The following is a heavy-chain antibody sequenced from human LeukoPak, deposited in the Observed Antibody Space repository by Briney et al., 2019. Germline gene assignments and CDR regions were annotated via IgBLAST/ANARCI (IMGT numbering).Heavy chain of an antibody. V-gene: IGHV3-11*01. J-gene: IGHJ4*02. D-gene: IGHD3-22*01. CDR3: ARVGRGYSIDY. CDR2: ISGSGGTI. Sequence: GGSLRLSCAASGFTFSDYFMSWIRQAPGKGLEWVSYISGSGGTINYADSVKGRFTISRDNAENSLYLQMNSLRAEDTAVYYCARVGRGYSIDYWGQGMQVTVSS. CDR1: GFTFSDYF.